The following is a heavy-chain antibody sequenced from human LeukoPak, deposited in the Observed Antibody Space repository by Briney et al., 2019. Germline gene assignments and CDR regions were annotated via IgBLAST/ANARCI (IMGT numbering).Heavy chain of an antibody. J-gene: IGHJ4*02. CDR1: GFTFSSYA. CDR3: ANSLYGDYAVSPIDC. V-gene: IGHV3-23*01. Sequence: GGSLRLSCAAPGFTFSSYAMSWVRQAPGKGLEWVSAISGSGGSTYYADSVKGRFTISRDNSKNTLYLQMNSLRAEDTAVYYCANSLYGDYAVSPIDCWGQGTLVTVSS. CDR2: ISGSGGST. D-gene: IGHD4-17*01.